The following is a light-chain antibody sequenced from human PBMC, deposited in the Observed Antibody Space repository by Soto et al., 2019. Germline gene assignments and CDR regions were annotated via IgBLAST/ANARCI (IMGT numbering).Light chain of an antibody. CDR3: QAWDSITREV. CDR2: QDS. V-gene: IGLV3-1*01. J-gene: IGLJ2*01. CDR1: KLGDKY. Sequence: SYELTQPPSVSVSPGQTASITCSGDKLGDKYACWYQQKPGQSPVLVIYQDSKRPSGIPERFSGSNSGNTATLTISGTQAMDEADYYCQAWDSITREVFGGGTKLTVL.